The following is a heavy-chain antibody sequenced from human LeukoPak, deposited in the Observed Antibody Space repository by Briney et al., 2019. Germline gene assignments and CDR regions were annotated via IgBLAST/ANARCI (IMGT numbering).Heavy chain of an antibody. V-gene: IGHV3-7*01. D-gene: IGHD1-7*01. CDR3: AKWNYAFDS. Sequence: GGSLRLTCAASGLTFSTYMMSWVRQAPGKGLECVANINQDGSDADYVDTVKGRFTVSRDNARGLLYLQMNSLRAADTAVYYCAKWNYAFDSWGQGTLVTVSS. CDR2: INQDGSDA. J-gene: IGHJ4*02. CDR1: GLTFSTYM.